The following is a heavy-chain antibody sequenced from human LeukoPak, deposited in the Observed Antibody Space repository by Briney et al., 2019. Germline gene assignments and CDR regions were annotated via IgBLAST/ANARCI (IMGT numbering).Heavy chain of an antibody. Sequence: GGSLRLSCAGSGFTFSSYWMTWVRRAPGKGLEWVANIKQDGSEIYYVDSVKGRFTISRDNAKNSVYLQMNSLRVEDTAVYYCARAGNYNFWGGYRGTGYWGQGTLVTVSS. J-gene: IGHJ4*02. CDR3: ARAGNYNFWGGYRGTGY. D-gene: IGHD3-3*01. V-gene: IGHV3-7*01. CDR1: GFTFSSYW. CDR2: IKQDGSEI.